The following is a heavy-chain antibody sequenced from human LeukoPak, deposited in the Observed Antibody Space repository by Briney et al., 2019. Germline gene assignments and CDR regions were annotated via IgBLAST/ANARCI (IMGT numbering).Heavy chain of an antibody. Sequence: ASVKVSCKASGYTFTGYYMHWVRQAPGQGLEWMGWINPNSGGTNYAQKFQGRVTMTRDTSISTAYMELSRLRSDDTAVYYCARLAMGGDCFDCWGQGTLVTVSS. J-gene: IGHJ4*02. V-gene: IGHV1-2*02. CDR3: ARLAMGGDCFDC. CDR2: INPNSGGT. CDR1: GYTFTGYY. D-gene: IGHD2-21*01.